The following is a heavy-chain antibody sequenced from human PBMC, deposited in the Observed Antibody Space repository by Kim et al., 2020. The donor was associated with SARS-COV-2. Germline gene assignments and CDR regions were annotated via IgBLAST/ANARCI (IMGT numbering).Heavy chain of an antibody. CDR3: ARGLEDTPMTFAY. CDR1: GFSLSNYW. Sequence: GGSLRLSCAASGFSLSNYWMHWVRQAPGKGLLWVSRINSDGSTTTYADSVKGRFTISRDNAKNTLYLQVNSLRAEDTAVYYCARGLEDTPMTFAYWGQGALVTVSS. J-gene: IGHJ4*02. V-gene: IGHV3-74*01. D-gene: IGHD5-18*01. CDR2: INSDGSTT.